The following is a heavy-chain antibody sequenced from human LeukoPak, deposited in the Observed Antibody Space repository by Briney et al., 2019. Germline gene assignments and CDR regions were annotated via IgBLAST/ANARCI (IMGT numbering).Heavy chain of an antibody. V-gene: IGHV4-31*03. J-gene: IGHJ4*02. CDR1: GGSISISSYY. CDR3: ARGGEIWLHFDY. D-gene: IGHD5-18*01. CDR2: VYYSGST. Sequence: SETLSLTCTVSGGSISISSYYWGWIRQPPRKGLEWIGYVYYSGSTYYNPSLKSRVTISVDTSKNQFSLKLSSVTAADTAVYYCARGGEIWLHFDYWGQGTLVTVSS.